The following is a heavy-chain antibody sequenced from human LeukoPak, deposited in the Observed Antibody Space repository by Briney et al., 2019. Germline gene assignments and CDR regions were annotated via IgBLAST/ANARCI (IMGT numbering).Heavy chain of an antibody. CDR2: IRQDGSEK. CDR1: GFTLSNYW. V-gene: IGHV3-7*03. Sequence: GGSLRLSCAASGFTLSNYWMSWVRQAPGEGLECVAHIRQDGSEKYYVDSVKGRFTVSRDNTKNSLFLQMNSLRAEDTAVYYCAKDGRGDFWSGYYYYMDVWGKGTTVTVSS. D-gene: IGHD3-3*01. J-gene: IGHJ6*03. CDR3: AKDGRGDFWSGYYYYMDV.